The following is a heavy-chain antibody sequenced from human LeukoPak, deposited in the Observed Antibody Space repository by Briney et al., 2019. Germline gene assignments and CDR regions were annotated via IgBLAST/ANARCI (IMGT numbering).Heavy chain of an antibody. CDR3: ARDGDYYGSGSYDY. D-gene: IGHD3-10*01. Sequence: SGGSLRLSCAASGFTVSSNYMSWVRQAPGKGLEWVSVIYSGGSTYYADSVEGRFTISRDNSKNMLYLQMNSLRAEDTAVYYCARDGDYYGSGSYDYWRQGTLVTVSS. CDR1: GFTVSSNY. V-gene: IGHV3-53*01. CDR2: IYSGGST. J-gene: IGHJ4*02.